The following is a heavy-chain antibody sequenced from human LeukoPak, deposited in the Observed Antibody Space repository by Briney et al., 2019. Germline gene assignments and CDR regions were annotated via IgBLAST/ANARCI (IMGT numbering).Heavy chain of an antibody. D-gene: IGHD2-15*01. J-gene: IGHJ3*02. V-gene: IGHV4-34*01. Sequence: SETLSFTCAVYSGTFSGYYWSWIRQPPGKGLEWIGEINHRGSTNYNPSLKSRVTISVDTSKNQVSLKLNSVTAADTAVYYCARGHIVVVVATTRSDAFDMWGQGTMVTVSS. CDR3: ARGHIVVVVATTRSDAFDM. CDR2: INHRGST. CDR1: SGTFSGYY.